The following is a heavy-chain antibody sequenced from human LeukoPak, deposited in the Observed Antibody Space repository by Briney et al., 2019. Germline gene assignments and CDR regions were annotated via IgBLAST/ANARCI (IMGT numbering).Heavy chain of an antibody. CDR2: INHSGST. Sequence: SETLSLTCAVYGGSFSGYYWSWIRQPPGKGLEWIGEINHSGSTNYNPSLKSRVTISVDTSKNQFSLKLSSVTAADTAVYYCARLAVAGRRHGDRGQGTLVTVSS. V-gene: IGHV4-34*01. J-gene: IGHJ4*02. D-gene: IGHD6-19*01. CDR3: ARLAVAGRRHGD. CDR1: GGSFSGYY.